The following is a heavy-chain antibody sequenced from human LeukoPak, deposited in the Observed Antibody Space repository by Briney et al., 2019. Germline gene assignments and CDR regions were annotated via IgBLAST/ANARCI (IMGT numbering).Heavy chain of an antibody. CDR2: IYHSGNT. J-gene: IGHJ3*02. Sequence: SETLSLTCTVSGGSISSSSYYWGWIRQPPGKGLEWIGSIYHSGNTYYNPSLKGRVTISVDTSKNQFSLKLTSVTAADTAVYYCARTLGANMRRYAFDIWGQGTMVTVSS. D-gene: IGHD1-26*01. V-gene: IGHV4-39*01. CDR1: GGSISSSSYY. CDR3: ARTLGANMRRYAFDI.